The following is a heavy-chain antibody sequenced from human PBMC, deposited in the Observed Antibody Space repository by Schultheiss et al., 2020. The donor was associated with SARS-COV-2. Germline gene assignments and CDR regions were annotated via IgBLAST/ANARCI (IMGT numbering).Heavy chain of an antibody. CDR1: GGSISSGDYY. V-gene: IGHV4-39*07. D-gene: IGHD4-17*01. CDR2: IWQSETT. Sequence: SETLSLTCTVSGGSISSGDYYWSWIRQPPGKGLEWIGSIWQSETTYYNPSLESRVTISVDTSKNQFSLKLSSVTAADTAVYYCASTGDYGRYFDLWGRGTLVTVSS. J-gene: IGHJ2*01. CDR3: ASTGDYGRYFDL.